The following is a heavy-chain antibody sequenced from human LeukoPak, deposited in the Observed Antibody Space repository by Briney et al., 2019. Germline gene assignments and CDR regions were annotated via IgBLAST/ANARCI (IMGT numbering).Heavy chain of an antibody. Sequence: TSETLSLTCTVSGGSISSSSYYWGWIRQPPGKGLEWIGSIYYSGSTYYNPSLKSRVTISVDTSKNQFSLKLSSVTAADTAVYYCARDFHGGWYFDLWGRGTLVTVSS. V-gene: IGHV4-39*07. CDR1: GGSISSSSYY. J-gene: IGHJ2*01. CDR2: IYYSGST. CDR3: ARDFHGGWYFDL. D-gene: IGHD4-23*01.